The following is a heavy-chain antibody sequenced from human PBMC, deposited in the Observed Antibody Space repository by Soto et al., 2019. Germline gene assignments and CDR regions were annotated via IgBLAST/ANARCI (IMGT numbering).Heavy chain of an antibody. CDR2: IVVGSGNT. J-gene: IGHJ6*02. CDR1: GGTFSSYA. Sequence: QLVQSGAEVKKPGSSVKVSCKASGGTFSSYAVQWVRQARGQRLEWIGWIVVGSGNTNYAQKFQERVTITRDMSTSTAYMELSSLRSEDTAVYYCVGCSSTSCYPYGMDVWGQGTTVTVSS. V-gene: IGHV1-58*01. CDR3: VGCSSTSCYPYGMDV. D-gene: IGHD2-2*01.